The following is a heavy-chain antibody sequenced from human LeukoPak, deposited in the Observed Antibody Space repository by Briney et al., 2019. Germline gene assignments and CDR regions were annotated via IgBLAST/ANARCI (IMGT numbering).Heavy chain of an antibody. J-gene: IGHJ4*02. V-gene: IGHV3-23*01. CDR1: GFIFSSYG. D-gene: IGHD3-10*01. CDR3: AKDPLPMVRGAYDY. CDR2: ISGSGGST. Sequence: GGTLRLSCAASGFIFSSYGMSWVRQAPGKGLDGVSAISGSGGSTYYADSVKGRFTIFRDNSKNTLYLQMNSLRAEDTAVYYCAKDPLPMVRGAYDYGGQRTLVTV.